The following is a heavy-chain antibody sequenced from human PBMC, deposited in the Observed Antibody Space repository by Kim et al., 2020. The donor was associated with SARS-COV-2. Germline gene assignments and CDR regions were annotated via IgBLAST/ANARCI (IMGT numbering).Heavy chain of an antibody. Sequence: ASVKVSCKASGYTFTGYYMHWVRQAPGQGLEWMGWINPNSGGTNYAQKFQGRGTMTRATSISTAYMELSRLRSDDTAVYYCATERGIYGSGSYGLFDYWGQRTLVTVSS. CDR1: GYTFTGYY. CDR2: INPNSGGT. J-gene: IGHJ4*02. V-gene: IGHV1-2*02. D-gene: IGHD3-10*01. CDR3: ATERGIYGSGSYGLFDY.